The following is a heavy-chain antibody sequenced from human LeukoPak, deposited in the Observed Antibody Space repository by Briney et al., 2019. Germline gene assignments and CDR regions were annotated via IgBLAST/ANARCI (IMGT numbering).Heavy chain of an antibody. J-gene: IGHJ4*02. CDR3: ARQRVFGTWAFEF. D-gene: IGHD6-13*01. CDR2: ILYSGET. V-gene: IGHV4-39*01. Sequence: SETLSLTCTVSTGPISSDAYWSGWIRQTPGKGLEWIASILYSGETHYNPSLKSRVTISVDTSKSQFSLKLTSVTAADTAVYFCARQRVFGTWAFEFWGQGTQRTVFS. CDR1: TGPISSDAYW.